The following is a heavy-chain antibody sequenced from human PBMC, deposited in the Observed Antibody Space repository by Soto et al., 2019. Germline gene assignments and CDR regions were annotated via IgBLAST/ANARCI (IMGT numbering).Heavy chain of an antibody. CDR1: GYTFTSYG. V-gene: IGHV1-18*01. Sequence: ASVKVSCKASGYTFTSYGISWVRQAPGQGLEWMGWISAYNGNTNYAQKLQGRVTMTTDTSTSTAYMELRSLRSDDTAVYYCARDLTFGYDYFEARAPESDYWGQGTLVTVSS. CDR3: ARDLTFGYDYFEARAPESDY. J-gene: IGHJ4*02. D-gene: IGHD3-22*01. CDR2: ISAYNGNT.